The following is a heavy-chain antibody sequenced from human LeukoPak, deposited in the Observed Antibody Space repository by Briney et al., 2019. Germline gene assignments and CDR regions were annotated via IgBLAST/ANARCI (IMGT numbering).Heavy chain of an antibody. CDR3: TTEYSGYDPYFDY. CDR1: GFTFSNAW. CDR2: IKSKTDGGTT. D-gene: IGHD5-12*01. J-gene: IGHJ4*02. V-gene: IGHV3-15*01. Sequence: GGSLRLSCAASGFTFSNAWMSWVRQAPGKGLEWVGRIKSKTDGGTTDYAAPVKGRFTISRDDSKNTLYLQMNSLKTEDTAVYYCTTEYSGYDPYFDYWGQGTLVTVSP.